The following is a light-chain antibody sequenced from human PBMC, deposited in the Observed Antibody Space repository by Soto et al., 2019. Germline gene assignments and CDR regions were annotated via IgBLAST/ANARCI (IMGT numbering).Light chain of an antibody. Sequence: QSVLTQPPSVSGAPGQRVTISCTGSSSKIGAGYDVHWYQHLPGTAPKLLIYGNNNWPSGVPDRFSGSTSGTSASLAITGLQAEDEADYYCQSYDTNLSAWVFGGGTKLTVL. CDR3: QSYDTNLSAWV. CDR2: GNN. J-gene: IGLJ3*02. CDR1: SSKIGAGYD. V-gene: IGLV1-40*01.